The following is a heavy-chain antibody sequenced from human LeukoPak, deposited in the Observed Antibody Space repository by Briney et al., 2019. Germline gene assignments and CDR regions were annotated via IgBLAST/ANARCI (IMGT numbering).Heavy chain of an antibody. V-gene: IGHV6-1*01. CDR2: TYYRSTWYT. CDR3: ARRLTQYDCFDP. Sequence: SQTLSLTCAISGDSGSSNSVTWNWIRQSPSRGLEWLGRTYYRSTWYTDYAVSVRGRITVNPDTSKNQFSLHLNSVTPEDTAVYYCARRLTQYDCFDPWGQGILVTVSS. J-gene: IGHJ5*02. D-gene: IGHD2-2*01. CDR1: GDSGSSNSVT.